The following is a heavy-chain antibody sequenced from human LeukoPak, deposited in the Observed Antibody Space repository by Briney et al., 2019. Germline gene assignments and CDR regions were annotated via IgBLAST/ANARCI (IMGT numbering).Heavy chain of an antibody. V-gene: IGHV3-74*01. D-gene: IGHD2-15*01. Sequence: GGSLRLSCAASGFTFSSYEMNWVRQAPGKGLVWVSRINGDGTSTIYADSVKGRFTISRDNAKSTVYLQMNSLRAEDTAVYYCARTGSGGDLDIWGQGTMVTVSS. CDR1: GFTFSSYE. CDR3: ARTGSGGDLDI. J-gene: IGHJ3*02. CDR2: INGDGTST.